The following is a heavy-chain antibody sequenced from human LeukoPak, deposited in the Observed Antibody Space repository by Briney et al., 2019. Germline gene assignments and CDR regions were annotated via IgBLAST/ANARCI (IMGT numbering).Heavy chain of an antibody. CDR1: GFTFSSYG. CDR2: IPYDGSNK. V-gene: IGHV3-30*18. Sequence: GRSLRLSCAASGFTFSSYGMHWVRQAPGKGLEWVAVIPYDGSNKYYADSVKGRFTISRDNSKNTLYLQMNSLRAEDTAVYYCAKEPRRDGYNYLDYWGQGTLVTVSS. J-gene: IGHJ4*02. CDR3: AKEPRRDGYNYLDY. D-gene: IGHD5-24*01.